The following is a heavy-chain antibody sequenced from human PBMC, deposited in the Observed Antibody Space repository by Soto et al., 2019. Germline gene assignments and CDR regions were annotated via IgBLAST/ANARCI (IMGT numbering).Heavy chain of an antibody. V-gene: IGHV4-30-2*01. CDR2: IYHSGST. J-gene: IGHJ2*01. D-gene: IGHD3-10*01. Sequence: QLQLQESGSGLVKPSQTLSLTCAVSGGSISSGGYSWSWIRQPPGKGLEWIGYIYHSGSTYYNPSLKSRVTISVDRSKNQFSLKLSSVTAADTAVYYCARGGYYGSGSYYHPVYWYFDLWGRGPLVTVSS. CDR3: ARGGYYGSGSYYHPVYWYFDL. CDR1: GGSISSGGYS.